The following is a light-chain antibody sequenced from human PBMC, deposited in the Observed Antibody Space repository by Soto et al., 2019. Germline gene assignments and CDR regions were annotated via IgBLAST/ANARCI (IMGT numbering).Light chain of an antibody. Sequence: DIVMTHAPATLSGSLGESATLSCRASQSVSSYLAWYQQKPGQGPRLFIYDASNRATGIPARFSGSGSGTDFTLTISSLEPEDFAVYYCQQRSNWPPITFGQGTRLEI. CDR3: QQRSNWPPIT. J-gene: IGKJ5*01. CDR2: DAS. CDR1: QSVSSY. V-gene: IGKV3-11*01.